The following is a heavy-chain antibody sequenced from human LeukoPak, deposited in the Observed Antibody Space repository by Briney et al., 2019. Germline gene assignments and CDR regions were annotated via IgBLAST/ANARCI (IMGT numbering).Heavy chain of an antibody. Sequence: GGSLRLSCAASGFTFSSYTMSWVRQAPGKGLEWVSSISSDRTTIFYADSVKGRFTISRDNAQNSLYLQMNSLRDEDTAVYYCAGGVLYSGVSVPGFDIWGQGTMVTVSS. J-gene: IGHJ3*02. CDR1: GFTFSSYT. V-gene: IGHV3-48*02. D-gene: IGHD1-26*01. CDR3: AGGVLYSGVSVPGFDI. CDR2: ISSDRTTI.